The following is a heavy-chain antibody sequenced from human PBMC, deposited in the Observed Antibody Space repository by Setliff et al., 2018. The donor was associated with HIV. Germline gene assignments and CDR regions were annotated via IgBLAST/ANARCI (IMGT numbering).Heavy chain of an antibody. CDR3: VRGEDCYGGTCHAQH. D-gene: IGHD2-15*01. J-gene: IGHJ4*02. CDR2: IRPYTGDT. CDR1: GYTFFAYG. Sequence: ASVKVSCQTSGYTFFAYGINWVRQAPGQGLEWMGWIRPYTGDTNFGQKFQGRVTMTADTSTTTVYMDLRTLRSDDTAVYFCVRGEDCYGGTCHAQHWGQGTLVTVS. V-gene: IGHV1-18*01.